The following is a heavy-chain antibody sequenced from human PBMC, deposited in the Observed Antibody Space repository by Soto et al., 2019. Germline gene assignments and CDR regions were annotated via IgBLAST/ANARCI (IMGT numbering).Heavy chain of an antibody. D-gene: IGHD3-9*01. V-gene: IGHV3-30*18. Sequence: PWGSLRLSCAASGFTFSSYGMHWVRQAPGKGLEWVAVISYDGSNKYYADSVKGRFTISRDNSKNTLYLQMNSLRAEDTAVYYCAKDYDILTGYPYWFDPWGQGTLVTVSS. J-gene: IGHJ5*02. CDR2: ISYDGSNK. CDR3: AKDYDILTGYPYWFDP. CDR1: GFTFSSYG.